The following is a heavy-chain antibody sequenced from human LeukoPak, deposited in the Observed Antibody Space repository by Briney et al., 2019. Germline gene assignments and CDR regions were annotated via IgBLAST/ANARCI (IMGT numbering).Heavy chain of an antibody. J-gene: IGHJ4*02. CDR3: AKREGYSIFDY. V-gene: IGHV3-7*03. Sequence: PGGSLRLSCAASGFTLSNQDMHWVRQAPGKGLEWVANMKQDGSEIYYADSVKGRFTIARDNAKNSPYLQMNNLRAEDTAVYYCAKREGYSIFDYWGQGTLVTVSS. D-gene: IGHD5-24*01. CDR2: MKQDGSEI. CDR1: GFTLSNQD.